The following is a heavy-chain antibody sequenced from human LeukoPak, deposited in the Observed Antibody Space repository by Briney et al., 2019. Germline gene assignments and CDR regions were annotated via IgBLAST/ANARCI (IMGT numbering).Heavy chain of an antibody. D-gene: IGHD3-9*01. CDR2: INSDGSST. Sequence: GGCLRLSCAASGFTFSSYWMHWVRQAPGKGPVWVSRINSDGSSTSYADSVKGRFTISRDNAKNTLYLQMNSLRAEDTAVYYCARTYFAAFDYWGQGTLVTVSS. V-gene: IGHV3-74*01. CDR1: GFTFSSYW. J-gene: IGHJ4*02. CDR3: ARTYFAAFDY.